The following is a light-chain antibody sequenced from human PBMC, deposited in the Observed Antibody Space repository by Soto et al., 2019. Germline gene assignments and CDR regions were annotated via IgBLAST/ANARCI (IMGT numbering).Light chain of an antibody. J-gene: IGKJ4*01. V-gene: IGKV3-15*01. CDR2: GAS. Sequence: EIVLTQSPAILSVSPGERATLSCRASQSVSINLAWYQQKPDQVPRLLIYGASSRATGIPARFSGSGSGTDFTLTISSLQSEDFAVYYCQQYNNWPLTFGGGTKVDIK. CDR3: QQYNNWPLT. CDR1: QSVSIN.